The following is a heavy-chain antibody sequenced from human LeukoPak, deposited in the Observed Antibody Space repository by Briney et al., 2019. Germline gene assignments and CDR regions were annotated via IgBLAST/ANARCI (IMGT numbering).Heavy chain of an antibody. CDR2: MTEYGTEI. J-gene: IGHJ6*04. CDR1: GFMFSGFS. CDR3: AELGITMIGGV. V-gene: IGHV3-7*01. Sequence: GGSLRLSCAASGFMFSGFSMSWVRQTPGKGLEWVAKMTEYGTEIFYVDSVKGRFTISRDNAKNLLYLQMNSLRAEDTAVYYCAELGITMIGGVWGKGTTVTISS. D-gene: IGHD3-10*02.